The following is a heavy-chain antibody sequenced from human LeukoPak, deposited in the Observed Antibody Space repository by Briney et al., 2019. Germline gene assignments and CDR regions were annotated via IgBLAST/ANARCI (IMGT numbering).Heavy chain of an antibody. D-gene: IGHD2-2*01. CDR1: GFTFSGSA. V-gene: IGHV3-73*01. Sequence: PGGSLRLSCAASGFTFSGSAMHWVRQASGKGLEWVGRIRSKANSYATAYAASVKGRFTISRDDSKNTAYLQMNSLKTEDTAVYYCTGYCSSTSCRDYYYYYMDVWGKGTTVTVSS. J-gene: IGHJ6*03. CDR3: TGYCSSTSCRDYYYYYMDV. CDR2: IRSKANSYAT.